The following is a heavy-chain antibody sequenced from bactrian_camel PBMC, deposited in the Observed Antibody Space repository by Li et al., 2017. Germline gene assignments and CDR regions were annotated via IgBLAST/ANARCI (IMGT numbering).Heavy chain of an antibody. J-gene: IGHJ6*01. Sequence: VQLVESGGGLVQPGGSLRLSCAASGFTFSSTGMSWVRQAPGKGLEWVSAISSGGGDTYLADSVKGRFTISRDNAKNTVYLQMSSLKPEDTAVYYCVRDHEVTGLQLSFWGQGTQVTVS. CDR1: GFTFSSTG. CDR3: VRDHEVTGLQLSF. CDR2: ISSGGGDT. D-gene: IGHD7*01. V-gene: IGHV3S40*01.